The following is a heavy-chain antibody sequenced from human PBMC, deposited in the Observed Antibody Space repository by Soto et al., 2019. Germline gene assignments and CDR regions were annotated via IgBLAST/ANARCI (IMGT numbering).Heavy chain of an antibody. V-gene: IGHV1-2*02. CDR2: INPNSGGT. Sequence: GASVKVSCKASGYTFTGYYMHWVRQAPGQGLEWMGWINPNSGGTNYAQKFQGRVTMTRDTSISTAYMELSRLRSDDTAVYYCATYGEITGTRGAYYYGMDVWGQGTTVTVS. CDR1: GYTFTGYY. D-gene: IGHD1-7*01. CDR3: ATYGEITGTRGAYYYGMDV. J-gene: IGHJ6*02.